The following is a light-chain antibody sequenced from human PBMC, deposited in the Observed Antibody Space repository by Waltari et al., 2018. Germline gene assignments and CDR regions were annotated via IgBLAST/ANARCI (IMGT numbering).Light chain of an antibody. J-gene: IGLJ3*02. CDR1: SGHNNNA. V-gene: IGLV4-69*01. CDR2: VNSDGRH. CDR3: QTWGTGTWV. Sequence: QPVLTQPPSASASLGASVKLTCTLSSGHNNNAIAWHQQQPEKGPRFLMKVNSDGRHSKGEGLLDLFSVSSSGTDLYLITSSLQSEDEADYYCQTWGTGTWVFGGGTRLTVL.